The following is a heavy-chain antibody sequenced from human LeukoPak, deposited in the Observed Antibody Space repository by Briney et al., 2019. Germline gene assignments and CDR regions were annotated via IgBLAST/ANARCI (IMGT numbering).Heavy chain of an antibody. J-gene: IGHJ4*02. V-gene: IGHV1-69*04. D-gene: IGHD3-10*01. Sequence: SVKVSCKASGGTFSSYAISWVRQAPGQGLEWMGRIIPILGIANYAQKFQGRVTITADKSMSTAYMELSSLRSEDTAVYYCARDRPSMVRGVIHYYFDYWGQGTLVTVSS. CDR3: ARDRPSMVRGVIHYYFDY. CDR2: IIPILGIA. CDR1: GGTFSSYA.